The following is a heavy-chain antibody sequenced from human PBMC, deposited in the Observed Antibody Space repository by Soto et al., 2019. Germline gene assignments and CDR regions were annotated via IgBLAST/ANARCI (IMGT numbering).Heavy chain of an antibody. Sequence: QVQLVESGGGVVQPGRSLRVSCAASGFIFSYYAMHWVRQAPGKGLEWVAVVSYDGSNQFYAESVKGRFTISRDSSKTTLYLQMNNLREEDTAVYYCARDRVYYYDNSGYYNFDYWGQGTLVIVSS. CDR2: VSYDGSNQ. D-gene: IGHD3-22*01. CDR1: GFIFSYYA. J-gene: IGHJ4*02. V-gene: IGHV3-30-3*01. CDR3: ARDRVYYYDNSGYYNFDY.